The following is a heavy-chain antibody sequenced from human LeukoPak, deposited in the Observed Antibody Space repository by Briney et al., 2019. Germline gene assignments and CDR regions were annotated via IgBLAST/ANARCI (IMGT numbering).Heavy chain of an antibody. CDR2: INPNSGGT. Sequence: ASVKVSCKASGYTFTDSYIHWVRQAPGPALEWMGWINPNSGGTNYAQKFQGRVTMTRDTSISTAYMELSRLRSDDTAVYYCARDLAAVGPEEDYWGQGTLVTASS. V-gene: IGHV1-2*02. CDR1: GYTFTDSY. D-gene: IGHD6-13*01. CDR3: ARDLAAVGPEEDY. J-gene: IGHJ4*02.